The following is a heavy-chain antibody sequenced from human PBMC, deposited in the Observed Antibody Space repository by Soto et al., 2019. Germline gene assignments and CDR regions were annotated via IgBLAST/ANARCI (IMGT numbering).Heavy chain of an antibody. CDR2: IYYSGRT. CDR3: ARRIVVPAATNWFDP. Sequence: QVQLQESGPGLVKPSQTLSLTCTVSGGSISSGGYYWSWIRQHPGKGLEWIGYIYYSGRTYYNPSLKRRVTISVDTSKNQFARKLSSVTAADTAVYYCARRIVVPAATNWFDPWGQGTLVTVAS. CDR1: GGSISSGGYY. D-gene: IGHD2-2*01. V-gene: IGHV4-31*03. J-gene: IGHJ5*02.